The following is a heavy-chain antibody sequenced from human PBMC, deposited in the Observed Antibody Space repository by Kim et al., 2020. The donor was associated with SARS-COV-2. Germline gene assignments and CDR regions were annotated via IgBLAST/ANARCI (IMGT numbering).Heavy chain of an antibody. D-gene: IGHD5-18*01. Sequence: SETLSLTCAVYGGSFSGYYWSWIRQPPGKGLEWIGEINHSGSTNYNPSLKSRVTISVDTSKNQFSLKLSSVTAADTAVYYCARGRGGLRIQLWLRPYFDLWGRGTLVTVSS. J-gene: IGHJ2*01. V-gene: IGHV4-34*01. CDR1: GGSFSGYY. CDR2: INHSGST. CDR3: ARGRGGLRIQLWLRPYFDL.